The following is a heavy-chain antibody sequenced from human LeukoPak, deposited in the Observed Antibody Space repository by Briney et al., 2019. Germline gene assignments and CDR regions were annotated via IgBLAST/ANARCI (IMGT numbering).Heavy chain of an antibody. J-gene: IGHJ6*02. CDR1: GFTFSAYA. CDR3: AKHCDSPMGVPYAMDV. V-gene: IGHV3-23*01. Sequence: GGSLRLSCAASGFTFSAYAMRWVRQAPGKGLEWVSAIGSGSAGTTIYAESVKDRFTISRDDSKNTLYLQMRSLRGGDSAVYYCAKHCDSPMGVPYAMDVWGRGTTVTVSS. CDR2: IGSGSAGTT. D-gene: IGHD2-21*02.